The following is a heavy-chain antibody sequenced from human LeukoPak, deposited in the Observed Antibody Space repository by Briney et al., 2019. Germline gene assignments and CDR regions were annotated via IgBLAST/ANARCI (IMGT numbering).Heavy chain of an antibody. CDR2: ISGSGGST. J-gene: IGHJ6*02. CDR3: AKTDLGTISGFYYGMDV. V-gene: IGHV3-23*01. CDR1: GFTFSSYA. Sequence: GGSLRLSCAASGFTFSSYAMSWVRQAPGKGLEWVSAISGSGGSTYYADSVKGQFTISRDNSKNTLYLQMNSLRAEDTAVYYCAKTDLGTISGFYYGMDVWGQGTTVTVSS. D-gene: IGHD5-24*01.